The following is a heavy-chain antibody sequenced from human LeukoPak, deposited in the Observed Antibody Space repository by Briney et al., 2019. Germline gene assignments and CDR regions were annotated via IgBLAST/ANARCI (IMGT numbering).Heavy chain of an antibody. CDR3: AREPYGSGSYYFDY. J-gene: IGHJ4*02. V-gene: IGHV1-2*02. D-gene: IGHD3-10*01. Sequence: ASVQVSCKASGYTFTGDYMHWVRQAPGQGKEWMGWINPNSGGTNYAQKFQGRVTMTRDTSISTAYMELSRLRSDDTAVYYCAREPYGSGSYYFDYWGQGTLVTVSS. CDR2: INPNSGGT. CDR1: GYTFTGDY.